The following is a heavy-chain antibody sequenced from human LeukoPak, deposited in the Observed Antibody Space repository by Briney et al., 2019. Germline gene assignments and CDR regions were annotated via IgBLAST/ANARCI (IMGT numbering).Heavy chain of an antibody. CDR2: ITPSDGA. Sequence: ASVKVSCKSSGYTFTAYAMHWVRQAPGQGLEWMGWITPSDGANYAQKFQGRVTMTRDTSMSTAYMDLNRLTSDDTAVYFCARDRWGDGFAHFDYWGQGTLVTVSS. J-gene: IGHJ4*02. CDR1: GYTFTAYA. CDR3: ARDRWGDGFAHFDY. V-gene: IGHV1-2*02. D-gene: IGHD5-24*01.